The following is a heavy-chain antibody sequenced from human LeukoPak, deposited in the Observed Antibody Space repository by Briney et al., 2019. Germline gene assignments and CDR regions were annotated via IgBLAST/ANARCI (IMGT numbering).Heavy chain of an antibody. CDR1: GFTFSSYS. CDR2: ISSRSSSI. D-gene: IGHD3-16*01. CDR3: APLSSQGDY. V-gene: IGHV3-48*01. Sequence: GGSLRLSCAASGFTFSSYSMNWVRQAPGKGLEWVSYISSRSSSIYYADSVKGRFTISRDNAKNSLYLQMNSLRPEDTAVYYCAPLSSQGDYWGQGTLVTVSS. J-gene: IGHJ4*02.